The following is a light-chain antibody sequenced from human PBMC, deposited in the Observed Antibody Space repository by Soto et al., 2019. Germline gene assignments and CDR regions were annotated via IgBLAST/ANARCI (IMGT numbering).Light chain of an antibody. CDR3: ETWDSNTHAI. V-gene: IGLV4-60*02. CDR1: SGHSSYI. Sequence: QPVLTQSSSASASLGSSVKLTCTLSSGHSSYIIAWHQQQPGKAPRFLMKLEGSGSYNKGSGVPDRFSGSSSGADRYLTISTLQFEDEGDYYCETWDSNTHAIFGGGTQLTVL. J-gene: IGLJ7*01. CDR2: LEGSGSY.